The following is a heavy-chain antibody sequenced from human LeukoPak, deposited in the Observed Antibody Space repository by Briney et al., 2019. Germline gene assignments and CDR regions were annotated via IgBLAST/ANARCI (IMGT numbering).Heavy chain of an antibody. D-gene: IGHD3-3*01. J-gene: IGHJ4*02. Sequence: SVTVSCKASGGTFSSYAISWVRQAPGQGLEWMGGIIPIFGTANYAQKFQDRVTITADKSSSTAYMELSSLRSEDTAVYYCAREPKLYYDFWSGPYYFDYWGQGTLVTVSS. CDR1: GGTFSSYA. CDR3: AREPKLYYDFWSGPYYFDY. CDR2: IIPIFGTA. V-gene: IGHV1-69*06.